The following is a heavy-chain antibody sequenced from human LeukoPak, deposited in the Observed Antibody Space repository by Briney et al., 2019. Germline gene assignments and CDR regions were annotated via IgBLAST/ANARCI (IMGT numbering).Heavy chain of an antibody. CDR1: GFTFSSYA. D-gene: IGHD3-22*01. V-gene: IGHV3-23*01. CDR3: AKDVSDYDSSPVAEYFQH. CDR2: ISGSGGST. Sequence: PGGSLRLSCAASGFTFSSYAMSWVRQAPGKGLEWVSAISGSGGSTYYADSVKGRFTISRDNSKNTLYLQMNSLRAEDTAVYYCAKDVSDYDSSPVAEYFQHWGQGTLVTVSS. J-gene: IGHJ1*01.